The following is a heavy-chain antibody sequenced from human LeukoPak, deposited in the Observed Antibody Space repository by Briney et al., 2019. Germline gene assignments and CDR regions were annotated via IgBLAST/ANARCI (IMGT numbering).Heavy chain of an antibody. J-gene: IGHJ4*02. CDR1: GGSISSYY. Sequence: PSETLSLTCTVSGGSISSYYWSWIRQPAGKGLEWIGRIYTSGSTNYNPSLKSRVTMSVDTSKNQFSLKLSSVTAADTAVYYCARDSRPRLWFGESFFDYWGQGTLVTVSS. CDR3: ARDSRPRLWFGESFFDY. D-gene: IGHD3-10*01. CDR2: IYTSGST. V-gene: IGHV4-4*07.